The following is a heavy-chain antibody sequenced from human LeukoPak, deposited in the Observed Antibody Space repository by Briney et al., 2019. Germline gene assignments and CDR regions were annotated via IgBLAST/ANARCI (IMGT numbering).Heavy chain of an antibody. CDR3: AKAGNYYYYYMDV. CDR1: GFTFSSYA. CDR2: IYSGGST. Sequence: PGGSLRLSCTASGFTFSSYAMHWVRQAPGKGLEWVSLIYSGGSTYYADSVKGRFTISRDNSKNTLYLQMNSLRAEDTAVYYCAKAGNYYYYYMDVWGKGTTVTISS. J-gene: IGHJ6*03. V-gene: IGHV3-23*03. D-gene: IGHD3-10*01.